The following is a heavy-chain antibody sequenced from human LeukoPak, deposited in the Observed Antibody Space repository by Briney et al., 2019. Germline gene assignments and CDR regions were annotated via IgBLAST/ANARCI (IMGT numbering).Heavy chain of an antibody. CDR2: ISGSGGST. CDR1: GFTFSNYA. V-gene: IGHV3-23*01. D-gene: IGHD2-2*01. Sequence: GGSLRLSCAASGFTFSNYAMSWVRQAPGKGLEWVSGISGSGGSTYYADSVKGRFTISRDNSKNTLYLQMNSLRAEDTAVYYRAEDLLASQYCTTTSCYLFDYWGQGTLVTVSS. J-gene: IGHJ4*02. CDR3: AEDLLASQYCTTTSCYLFDY.